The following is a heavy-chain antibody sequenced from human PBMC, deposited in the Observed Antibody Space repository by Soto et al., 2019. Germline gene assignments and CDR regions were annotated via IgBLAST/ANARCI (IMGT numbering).Heavy chain of an antibody. CDR1: GGSISSYY. J-gene: IGHJ4*02. CDR3: ARWDYEILTGYSEPLYFDY. D-gene: IGHD3-9*01. Sequence: QVQLQESGPGLVKPSETLSLTCTVSGGSISSYYWSWIRQPPGKGLEWIGYIYYSGSTNYNPSLNCRVTLSVDTSKNQFSLKLSSVTAAHTAVYSCARWDYEILTGYSEPLYFDYWGRGTLVTVSS. V-gene: IGHV4-59*01. CDR2: IYYSGST.